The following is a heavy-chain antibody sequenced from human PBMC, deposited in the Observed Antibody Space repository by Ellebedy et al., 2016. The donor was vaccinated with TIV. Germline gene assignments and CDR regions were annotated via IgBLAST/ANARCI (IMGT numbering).Heavy chain of an antibody. D-gene: IGHD2-2*02. J-gene: IGHJ6*02. CDR1: GYTLTELS. CDR2: FDPEDGET. CDR3: ATQISAQLYNMDV. V-gene: IGHV1-24*01. Sequence: ASVKVSXXVSGYTLTELSMHWVRQAPGKGLEWMGGFDPEDGETIYAQKFQGRVTMTEDTSTDTAYMELSSLRSEDTAVYYCATQISAQLYNMDVWGQGTTVTVSS.